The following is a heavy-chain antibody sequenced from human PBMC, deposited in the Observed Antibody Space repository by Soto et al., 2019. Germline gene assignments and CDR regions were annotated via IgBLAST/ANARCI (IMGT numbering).Heavy chain of an antibody. Sequence: PSETLSLTCAVSGGSISSGGYSWNWIRQPPGKGLEWIGYIYQSGSTHYNPSLKGRVTISVDRSKSQMSLRLTSVTAADTAVYYCARLGAYYQSLDPWGPGTLVTVSS. CDR3: ARLGAYYQSLDP. J-gene: IGHJ5*02. CDR2: IYQSGST. V-gene: IGHV4-30-2*01. D-gene: IGHD2-21*01. CDR1: GGSISSGGYS.